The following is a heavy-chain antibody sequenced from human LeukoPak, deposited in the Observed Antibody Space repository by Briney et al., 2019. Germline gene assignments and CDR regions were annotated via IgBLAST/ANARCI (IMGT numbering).Heavy chain of an antibody. CDR3: ARDHRGYSYGLFDN. D-gene: IGHD5-18*01. CDR1: GGAMSSYY. CDR2: IYYSGST. J-gene: IGHJ4*02. Sequence: SETLSLTCTVSGGAMSSYYWSWIRQPPGKGLEWIGSIYYSGSTNYNPSLKSRVTISVDTSKNQFSLRLSSVTAADTAVYYCARDHRGYSYGLFDNWGQGTLVTVSS. V-gene: IGHV4-59*01.